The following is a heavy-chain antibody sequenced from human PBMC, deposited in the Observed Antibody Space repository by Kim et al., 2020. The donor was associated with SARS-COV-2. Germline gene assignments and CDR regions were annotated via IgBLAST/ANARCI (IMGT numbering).Heavy chain of an antibody. V-gene: IGHV3-30*04. CDR2: ISYDGSNK. J-gene: IGHJ4*02. D-gene: IGHD5-12*01. CDR1: GFTFSSYA. Sequence: GGSLRPSCAASGFTFSSYAMHWVRQAPGKGLEWVAVISYDGSNKYYADSVKGRFTISRDNSKNTLYLQMNSLRAEDTAVYYCARVGDGYNYPFDYWGQGT. CDR3: ARVGDGYNYPFDY.